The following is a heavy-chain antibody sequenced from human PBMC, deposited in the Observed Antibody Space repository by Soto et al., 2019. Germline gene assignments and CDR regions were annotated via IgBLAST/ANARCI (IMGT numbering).Heavy chain of an antibody. CDR3: ARPYENYDFWSGYSSYGMDV. J-gene: IGHJ6*02. D-gene: IGHD3-3*01. Sequence: QVQLVESGGGLVKPGGSLRLSCAASGFTFSDYYMSWIRQAPGKGLEWVSYISSSGSTIYYADSVKGRFTISRDNAKNSLYLQMNSLRAEDTAVYYCARPYENYDFWSGYSSYGMDVWGQGTTVTVSS. CDR2: ISSSGSTI. CDR1: GFTFSDYY. V-gene: IGHV3-11*01.